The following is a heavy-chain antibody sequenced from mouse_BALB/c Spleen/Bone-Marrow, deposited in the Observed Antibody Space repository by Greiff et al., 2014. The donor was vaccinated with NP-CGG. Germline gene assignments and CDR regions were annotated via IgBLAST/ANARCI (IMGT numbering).Heavy chain of an antibody. J-gene: IGHJ2*01. CDR2: IDPYSGGT. CDR1: GYAFTNYN. V-gene: IGHV1S135*01. Sequence: VQLQQSGPELVKPGASVKVSCKASGYAFTNYNMNWVKQSHGKSLEWIGHIDPYSGGTNYNQKFRGKATLTVDKSSSTAYMHLNSLTSEDSAVYYCSRGVLAYFDYWGQGTTLTVSS. D-gene: IGHD2-14*01. CDR3: SRGVLAYFDY.